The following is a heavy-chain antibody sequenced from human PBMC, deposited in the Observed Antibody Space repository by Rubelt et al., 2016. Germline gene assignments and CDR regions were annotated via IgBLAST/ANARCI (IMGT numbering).Heavy chain of an antibody. V-gene: IGHV3-11*05. CDR3: ARDPNSYGSRAGSDY. D-gene: IGHD5-18*01. Sequence: QLVESGGGLAHRGGSLRLPCAASGFTFCRCTMTWVRQAPGKGLEWVSYISSSSSYTNYADSVKGRFTISRDNAKNSLYLQMNSLRAEDTAVYYCARDPNSYGSRAGSDYWGQGTLVTVSS. CDR2: ISSSSSYT. J-gene: IGHJ4*02. CDR1: GFTFCRCT.